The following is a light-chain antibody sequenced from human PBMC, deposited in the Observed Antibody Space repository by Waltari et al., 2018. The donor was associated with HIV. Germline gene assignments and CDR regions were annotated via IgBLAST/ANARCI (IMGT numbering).Light chain of an antibody. J-gene: IGKJ3*01. CDR1: QDIGNG. CDR3: QQDKNFPFT. V-gene: IGKV1-12*02. Sequence: DIQLTQSPSSLSASVGDRLIITCRASQDIGNGLGWYQQIPGKAPKLLIRTASTLQRGVPSRFSGSGSGTFFTLTITTLQPEDFATYCCQQDKNFPFTFGPGTEVNI. CDR2: TAS.